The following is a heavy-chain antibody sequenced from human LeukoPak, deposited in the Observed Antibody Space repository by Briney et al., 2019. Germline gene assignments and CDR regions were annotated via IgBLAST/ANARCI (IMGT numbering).Heavy chain of an antibody. V-gene: IGHV3-30-3*01. D-gene: IGHD4-17*01. Sequence: PGRSLRLSCAASGFTFSSYAMHWVRQAPGKGLEWVAVISYDGSNKYYADSVKGRFTISRDNSKNTLYPQMNSLRAEDTAVYYCARDSHGDYIFDYWGQGTLVTVSS. CDR3: ARDSHGDYIFDY. CDR2: ISYDGSNK. J-gene: IGHJ4*02. CDR1: GFTFSSYA.